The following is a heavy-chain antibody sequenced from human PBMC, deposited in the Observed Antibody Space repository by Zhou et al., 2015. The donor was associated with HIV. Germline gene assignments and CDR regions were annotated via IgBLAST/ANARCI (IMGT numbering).Heavy chain of an antibody. CDR2: ITPMFQTH. V-gene: IGHV1-69*06. D-gene: IGHD4/OR15-4a*01. Sequence: QVQLVQSGAEVKKPGSSVKVSCKASGGTFSGSDLSWVRQAPGQGLEWMGRITPMFQTHNYAEKFRARLNITVDRHTSAAYMELSSLTSEDTAVYFCARGNMNHDYGLDLWGQGTKVIVS. CDR1: GGTFSGSD. CDR3: ARGNMNHDYGLDL. J-gene: IGHJ3*01.